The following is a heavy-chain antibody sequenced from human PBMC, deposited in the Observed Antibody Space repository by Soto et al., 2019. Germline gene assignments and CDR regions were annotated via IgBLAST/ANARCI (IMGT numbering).Heavy chain of an antibody. V-gene: IGHV5-10-1*01. D-gene: IGHD6-13*01. Sequence: PGESLKISCKCSGYSFTSYWISWVRQMPGKGLEWMGRIDPSDSYTNYSPSFQGHVTISADKSISTAYLQWSSLKASDTAMYYCARQDELDLKNYYYGMDVWGQGTTVTVSS. CDR1: GYSFTSYW. J-gene: IGHJ6*02. CDR3: ARQDELDLKNYYYGMDV. CDR2: IDPSDSYT.